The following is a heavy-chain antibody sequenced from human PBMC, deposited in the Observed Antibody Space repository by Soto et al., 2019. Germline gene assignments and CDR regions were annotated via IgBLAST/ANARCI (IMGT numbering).Heavy chain of an antibody. CDR1: GGTFSSYA. Sequence: SVKVSCKAPGGTFSSYAISWVRQAPGQGLEWMGGIIPIFGTANYAQKFQGRVTITADESTSTAYMELSSLRSEDTAVYYCAREGYSYGPYYYYGMDVWGQGTTVTVSS. CDR2: IIPIFGTA. CDR3: AREGYSYGPYYYYGMDV. V-gene: IGHV1-69*13. D-gene: IGHD5-18*01. J-gene: IGHJ6*02.